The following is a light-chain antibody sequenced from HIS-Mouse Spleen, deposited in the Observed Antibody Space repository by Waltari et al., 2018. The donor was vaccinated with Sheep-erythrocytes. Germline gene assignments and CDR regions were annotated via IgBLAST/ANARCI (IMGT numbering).Light chain of an antibody. Sequence: QSALTQPPSASGSPGQSVTISCTGTSSDVGGYNYVSWYQKHPGKAPKLMIYEVSKRPSGVPDRFSGSKSGNTASLTVSGLQAEDEADYNCSSYAGSSTPWVFGGGTKLTVL. CDR2: EVS. V-gene: IGLV2-8*01. J-gene: IGLJ3*02. CDR3: SSYAGSSTPWV. CDR1: SSDVGGYNY.